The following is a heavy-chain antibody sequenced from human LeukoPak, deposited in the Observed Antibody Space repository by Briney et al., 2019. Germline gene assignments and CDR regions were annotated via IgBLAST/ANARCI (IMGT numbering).Heavy chain of an antibody. CDR1: GGSFSGYY. Sequence: SETLSLTCAVYGGSFSGYYWSWIRQPPGKGLEWIGEINHSGSTNYNPSLKSRVTISVDTSKNQFSLKLSSVTAADTAVYYCARVRDFWSGFYYYYGMDVWGQGTTVTVSS. D-gene: IGHD3-3*01. V-gene: IGHV4-34*01. CDR3: ARVRDFWSGFYYYYGMDV. CDR2: INHSGST. J-gene: IGHJ6*02.